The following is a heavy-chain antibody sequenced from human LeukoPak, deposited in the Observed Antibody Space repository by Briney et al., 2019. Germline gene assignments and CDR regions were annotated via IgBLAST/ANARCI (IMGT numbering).Heavy chain of an antibody. D-gene: IGHD5-24*01. Sequence: GGSLRLSCAASGFTFSSYSMNWVRQAPGKGLEWVSSISSSSSYIYYADSVKGRFTISRDNAKNSLYLQMNSLRAEDTAVYYCARADGYNYELGTTWGQGTLVTVSS. CDR2: ISSSSSYI. CDR1: GFTFSSYS. CDR3: ARADGYNYELGTT. V-gene: IGHV3-21*01. J-gene: IGHJ5*02.